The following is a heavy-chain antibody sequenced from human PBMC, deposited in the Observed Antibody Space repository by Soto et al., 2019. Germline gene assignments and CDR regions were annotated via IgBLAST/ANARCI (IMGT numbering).Heavy chain of an antibody. CDR1: GGSISSGDYY. CDR3: ARVRTAYFDL. D-gene: IGHD5-18*01. J-gene: IGHJ2*01. V-gene: IGHV4-30-4*01. Sequence: QVQLQESGPGLVKPSQTLSLTCTVSGGSISSGDYYWSWIRQPPGKGLEWIGYIYYSGSTYYHPSLKSRVPRSVDTSLSQFSLKLSSVTAADTVVYYCARVRTAYFDLWARGTLVTVSS. CDR2: IYYSGST.